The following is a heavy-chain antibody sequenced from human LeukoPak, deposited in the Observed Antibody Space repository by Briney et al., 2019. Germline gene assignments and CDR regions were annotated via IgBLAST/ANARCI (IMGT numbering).Heavy chain of an antibody. V-gene: IGHV6-1*01. D-gene: IGHD3-9*01. CDR3: ARWDYDILTGYYSFDY. CDR2: TYYRSKWYN. Sequence: SQTLSLTCAISGDSVSSNSAAWNWIRQSPSRGLEWLGRTYYRSKWYNDYAVSVKSRITINPDTSKNQFSLQLNSVTPEDTAVYYCARWDYDILTGYYSFDYWSQGTLVTVSS. CDR1: GDSVSSNSAA. J-gene: IGHJ4*02.